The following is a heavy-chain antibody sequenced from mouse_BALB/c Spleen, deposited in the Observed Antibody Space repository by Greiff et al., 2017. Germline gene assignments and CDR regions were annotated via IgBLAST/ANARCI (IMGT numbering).Heavy chain of an antibody. CDR2: IDPANGNS. CDR3: ARMITTGFAY. CDR1: GFNIKDTY. V-gene: IGHV14-3*02. J-gene: IGHJ3*01. D-gene: IGHD2-4*01. Sequence: EVQPQQFGAELVKPGASVKLFRTASGFNIKDTYLPWVKQTPEQGLEWIGRIDPANGNSKYDPKFQGKATITADTSSNTAYLQLSSLTSEDTAVYYCARMITTGFAYWGQGTLVTVSA.